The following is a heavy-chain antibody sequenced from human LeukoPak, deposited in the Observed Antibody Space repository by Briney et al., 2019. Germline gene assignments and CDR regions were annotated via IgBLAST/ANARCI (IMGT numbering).Heavy chain of an antibody. V-gene: IGHV3-53*01. CDR1: GFTVSSNY. CDR3: ARREGGQGYGMDV. D-gene: IGHD5-24*01. Sequence: PGGSLRLSCAASGFTVSSNYMTWVRQAPGKGLEWVSVIYSGSNTYYADSVKGRFTISRDNSKNTLYLQMNSLRAEDTAVYYCARREGGQGYGMDVWGQGTTVAVSS. CDR2: IYSGSNT. J-gene: IGHJ6*02.